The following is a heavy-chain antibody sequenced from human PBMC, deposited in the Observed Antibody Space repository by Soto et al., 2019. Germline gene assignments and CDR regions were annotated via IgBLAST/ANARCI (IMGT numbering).Heavy chain of an antibody. CDR2: ISYDGSNK. CDR1: GFTFSSYA. CDR3: ARDLANSAQLRFLEWLPPPHYYYYGMDV. Sequence: GGSLRLSCAASGFTFSSYAMHWVRQAPGKGLEWVAVISYDGSNKYYADPVKGRFTISRDNSKNTLYLQMNSLRAEDTAVYYCARDLANSAQLRFLEWLPPPHYYYYGMDVWGQGTTVTVSS. D-gene: IGHD3-3*01. J-gene: IGHJ6*02. V-gene: IGHV3-30-3*01.